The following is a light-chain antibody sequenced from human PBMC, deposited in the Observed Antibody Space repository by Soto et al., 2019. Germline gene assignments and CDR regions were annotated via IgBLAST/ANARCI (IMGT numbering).Light chain of an antibody. J-gene: IGLJ3*02. CDR2: LEGSGSY. CDR1: SGHSSYI. V-gene: IGLV4-60*02. CDR3: ELWDSNTRV. Sequence: QPVLTQSSSASASLGSSVKLTCTLSSGHSSYIIAWHQQQPGKAPRYLMKLEGSGSYNKGSGVPQRFSGSRSGSDRYLTXXXXXXXXXAXSHRELWDSNTRVLGGGTKLTVL.